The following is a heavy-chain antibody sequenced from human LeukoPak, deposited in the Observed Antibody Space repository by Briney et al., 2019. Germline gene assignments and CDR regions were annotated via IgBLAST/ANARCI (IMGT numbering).Heavy chain of an antibody. V-gene: IGHV1-8*01. CDR1: GYTFTSYD. Sequence: ASVKVSCKASGYTFTSYDINWVRQATGQGLEWMGWMNPNSGNTGYAQKFQGRVTMTTDTSTSTAYMELRSLRSEDTAVYYCARDRAGPYVIAVAGYYFDYWGQGALVTVSS. CDR2: MNPNSGNT. J-gene: IGHJ4*02. CDR3: ARDRAGPYVIAVAGYYFDY. D-gene: IGHD6-19*01.